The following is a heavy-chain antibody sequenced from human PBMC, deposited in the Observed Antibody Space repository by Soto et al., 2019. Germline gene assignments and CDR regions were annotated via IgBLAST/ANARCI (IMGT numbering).Heavy chain of an antibody. D-gene: IGHD5-12*01. J-gene: IGHJ3*02. Sequence: EVQLLESGGGFVQPGGSLRLSCAASGFIFSSYAMTWVRQAPGKGLEWVSGISSSGSSTSYADSVKGRFTISRDNSKNTLYLQMNSLRAEDTAVYYCAKALEMATIMTAAFDIWGQGTMVSVSS. CDR3: AKALEMATIMTAAFDI. V-gene: IGHV3-23*01. CDR2: ISSSGSST. CDR1: GFIFSSYA.